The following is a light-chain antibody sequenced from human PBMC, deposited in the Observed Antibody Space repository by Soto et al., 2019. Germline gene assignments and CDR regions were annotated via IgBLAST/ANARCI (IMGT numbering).Light chain of an antibody. V-gene: IGKV4-1*01. CDR3: QQYNIWPKT. J-gene: IGKJ1*01. CDR2: GAS. Sequence: DIVMTQSPDSLAVSLSERAAINCKSSQSVLYSSNYKNYLAWYQQKPGQAPRLLIYGASTRATGIPARFSGSGSGTEFTLTISSLQSEDFAVYYCQQYNIWPKTFGQGTKV. CDR1: QSVLYSSNYKNY.